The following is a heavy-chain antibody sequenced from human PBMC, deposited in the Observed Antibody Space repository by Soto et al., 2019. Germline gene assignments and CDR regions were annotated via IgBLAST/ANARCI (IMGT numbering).Heavy chain of an antibody. D-gene: IGHD6-19*01. CDR1: GCTFTTYT. CDR2: VNTVNGNT. J-gene: IGHJ4*02. V-gene: IGHV1-3*04. Sequence: GASVKVSCKASGCTFTTYTLHWMRQAPGQRLEWLGWVNTVNGNTRFSEKLQGRVAMTRDASTSTAYMELSSLRSEDTAVYYCAREMYIEVTGHFGYWGQGTPVTVSS. CDR3: AREMYIEVTGHFGY.